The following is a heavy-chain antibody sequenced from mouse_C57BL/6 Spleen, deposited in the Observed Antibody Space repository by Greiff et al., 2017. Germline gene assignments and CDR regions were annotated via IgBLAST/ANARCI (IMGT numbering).Heavy chain of an antibody. J-gene: IGHJ4*01. V-gene: IGHV14-4*01. Sequence: EVHLVESGAELVRPGASVKLSCTASGFNIKDDYMHWVKQRPEQGLEWIGWIDPANGDTEYASKFQGKATITADTSSNTAYLQLSSLTSEDTAVYYCYDFYAMDYWGQGNSVTVSS. CDR3: YDFYAMDY. CDR2: IDPANGDT. CDR1: GFNIKDDY.